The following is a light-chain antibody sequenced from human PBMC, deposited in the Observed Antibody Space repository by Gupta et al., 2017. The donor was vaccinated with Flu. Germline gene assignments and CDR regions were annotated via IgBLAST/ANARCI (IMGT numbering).Light chain of an antibody. Sequence: IVLTQSPATLSLSPGERATLSCRASQSVRSSLAWYQQKPGQAPRLLIYDASNRATGIPARFSGSGSGTDFTLTISSLEPEDFAVYYCQQRSNWPPTLTFGGGTKVEIK. CDR2: DAS. CDR3: QQRSNWPPTLT. CDR1: QSVRSS. V-gene: IGKV3-11*01. J-gene: IGKJ4*01.